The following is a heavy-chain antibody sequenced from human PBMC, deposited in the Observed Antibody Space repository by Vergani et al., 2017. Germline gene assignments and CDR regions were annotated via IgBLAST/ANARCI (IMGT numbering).Heavy chain of an antibody. V-gene: IGHV3-30*03. CDR1: GFTVSSNY. D-gene: IGHD1-26*01. CDR2: ISYDGSNK. Sequence: VQLVESGGGLIQPGGSLRLSCAASGFTVSSNYMSWVRQAPGKGLEWVAVISYDGSNKYYADSVKGRFTISRDNSKNSLYLQMNSLRAEDTAVYYCARDWGSGSRSGAFDIWGQGTMVTVSS. CDR3: ARDWGSGSRSGAFDI. J-gene: IGHJ3*02.